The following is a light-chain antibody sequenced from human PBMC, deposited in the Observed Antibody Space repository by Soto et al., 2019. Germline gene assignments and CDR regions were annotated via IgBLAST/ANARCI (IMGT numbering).Light chain of an antibody. V-gene: IGKV3-20*01. CDR3: QQYGSSPYT. CDR2: GAS. CDR1: QSIPADY. Sequence: DIALTQSPGTLSLSPGERATLSCRASQSIPADYLSWYQQRHGQAPRLLLYGASNRATGVPDRFSGSASGTNFTLIISRLEPEDFAVYVCQQYGSSPYTFGQGTKLEIK. J-gene: IGKJ2*01.